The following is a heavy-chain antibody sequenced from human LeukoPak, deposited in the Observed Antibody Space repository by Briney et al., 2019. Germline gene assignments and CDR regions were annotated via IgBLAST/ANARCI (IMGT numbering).Heavy chain of an antibody. V-gene: IGHV1-18*01. J-gene: IGHJ3*02. D-gene: IGHD3-10*01. CDR1: GYTFTSYD. Sequence: ASVKVSCKASGYTFTSYDISWVRQAPGQGLEWMGWISAYNGNTNYAQKLQGRVTMTTDTSTSTAYMELRSLRSDDTAVYYCARVSTMVRGRRHAFDIWGQGTMVTVSS. CDR3: ARVSTMVRGRRHAFDI. CDR2: ISAYNGNT.